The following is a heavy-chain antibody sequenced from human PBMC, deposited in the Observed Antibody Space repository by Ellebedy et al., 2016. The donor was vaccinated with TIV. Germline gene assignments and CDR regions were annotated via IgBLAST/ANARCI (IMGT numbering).Heavy chain of an antibody. CDR3: AKGSSIAVPLVFDD. CDR1: GFTVSSNY. J-gene: IGHJ4*02. CDR2: IYSGGST. Sequence: PGGSLRLSCAASGFTVSSNYMSWVRQAPGKGLELVSVIYSGGSTYYADSVTGRFTISRDNSKNTLYLQMNSRRAEDTAEYYCAKGSSIAVPLVFDDWGQGTLVTVSS. D-gene: IGHD3-16*01. V-gene: IGHV3-66*01.